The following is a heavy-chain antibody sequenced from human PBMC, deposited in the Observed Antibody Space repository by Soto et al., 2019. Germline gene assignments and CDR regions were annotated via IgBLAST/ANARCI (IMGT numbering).Heavy chain of an antibody. D-gene: IGHD3-16*02. CDR1: GYTFTGYY. J-gene: IGHJ3*02. Sequence: ASVKVSCKASGYTFTGYYMHWVRQAPGQGLEWMGWINPNSGGTNYAQKFQGWVTMTRDTSISTAYMELSRLRSDDTAVYYCARALPLHLGELSSHDAFAIWGQGTMVTVSS. CDR3: ARALPLHLGELSSHDAFAI. V-gene: IGHV1-2*04. CDR2: INPNSGGT.